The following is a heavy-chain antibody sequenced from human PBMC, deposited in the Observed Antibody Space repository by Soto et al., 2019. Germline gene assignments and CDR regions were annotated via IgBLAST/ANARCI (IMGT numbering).Heavy chain of an antibody. CDR2: IYWDDDK. J-gene: IGHJ4*02. V-gene: IGHV2-5*02. CDR3: AHRVLRTVFGLVTTTAIYFDF. CDR1: GFSLTTSGVG. D-gene: IGHD3-3*01. Sequence: QITLNESGPTLVNPTQPLTLTCTFSGFSLTTSGVGVGWIRQSPGKAPEWLALIYWDDDKRYSPSLKSRLTITKDTAKNQVVLTMANLGPADTATYYCAHRVLRTVFGLVTTTAIYFDFWGQGTPVAVSS.